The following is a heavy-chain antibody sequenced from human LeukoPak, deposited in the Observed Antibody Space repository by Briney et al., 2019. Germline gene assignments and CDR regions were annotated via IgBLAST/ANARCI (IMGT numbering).Heavy chain of an antibody. CDR2: IIPILGIA. J-gene: IGHJ6*03. CDR1: GGTFSSYT. Sequence: PVKVSCKASGGTFSSYTISWVRQAPGQGLEWMGRIIPILGIANYAQKFQGRVTITADKSTSTAYMELSSLRSEDTAVYYCARDSTPRLEWSPYYYYYMDVWGKGTTVTVSS. D-gene: IGHD3-3*01. CDR3: ARDSTPRLEWSPYYYYYMDV. V-gene: IGHV1-69*04.